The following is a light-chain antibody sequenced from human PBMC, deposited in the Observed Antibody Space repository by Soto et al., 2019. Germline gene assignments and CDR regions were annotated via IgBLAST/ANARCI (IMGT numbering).Light chain of an antibody. V-gene: IGLV2-8*01. J-gene: IGLJ2*01. CDR1: ISDVGGYNR. CDR3: SSYAGTNNVI. CDR2: EVT. Sequence: QSALTQPPSASGSPGQSVTISCAGSISDVGGYNRVSWYQQHPGKAPKLLIYEVTKRPSGVPARFSGSKSGNTASLTVSGLQGDDEADYYCSSYAGTNNVIFGGGTKLTVL.